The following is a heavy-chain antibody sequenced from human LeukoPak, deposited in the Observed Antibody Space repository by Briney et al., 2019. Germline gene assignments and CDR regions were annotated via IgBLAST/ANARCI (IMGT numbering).Heavy chain of an antibody. CDR1: GFTFNYAW. D-gene: IGHD1-7*01. CDR3: TTDEDWNYARKDV. J-gene: IGHJ6*02. V-gene: IGHV3-15*04. CDR2: TVSEIDGGTT. Sequence: GGSLRLSCAASGFTFNYAWMSWVRQVPGKGLEWVGQTVSEIDGGTTDYAAPVKGRFTISRDDSKSTLYLLMNSLKIEDTAVYYCTTDEDWNYARKDVWGQGATVIVSS.